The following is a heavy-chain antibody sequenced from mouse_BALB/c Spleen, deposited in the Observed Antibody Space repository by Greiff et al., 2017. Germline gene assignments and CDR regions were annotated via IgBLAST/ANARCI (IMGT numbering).Heavy chain of an antibody. Sequence: EVKLVESGGGLVKPGGSLKLSCAASGFTFSSYTMSWVRQTPEKMLEWVATISSGGSYTYYPDSVKGRFTISRDNAKNTLYLQMSSLKSEDTAMYYCTRAANWEFDYWGQGTTLTVSS. CDR1: GFTFSSYT. CDR3: TRAANWEFDY. D-gene: IGHD4-1*01. J-gene: IGHJ2*01. CDR2: ISSGGSYT. V-gene: IGHV5-6-4*01.